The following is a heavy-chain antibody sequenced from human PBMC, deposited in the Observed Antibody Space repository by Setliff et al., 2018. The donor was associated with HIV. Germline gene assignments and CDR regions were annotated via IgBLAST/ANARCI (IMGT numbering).Heavy chain of an antibody. D-gene: IGHD2-8*02. V-gene: IGHV1-3*01. CDR2: INVGSGDT. CDR3: ARGALLAAFDFDH. J-gene: IGHJ4*01. Sequence: ASVKVSCKASGYTFTTYSLHWVRQAPGQSLEWMGWINVGSGDTKYSQDFQGRLSLTRDTSANTVYMELSSLTSDDTAVYFCARGALLAAFDFDHWGHGTLVTVSS. CDR1: GYTFTTYS.